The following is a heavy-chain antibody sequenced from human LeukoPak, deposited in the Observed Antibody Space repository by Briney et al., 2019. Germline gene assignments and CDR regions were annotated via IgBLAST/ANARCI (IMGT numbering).Heavy chain of an antibody. D-gene: IGHD2-2*01. J-gene: IGHJ5*02. CDR1: GYSFTSYW. Sequence: KPGESLKISCKGSGYSFTSYWIGWVRLMARKGLEWMGIIYPGDSDTRYSPSFQGQVTISADKSISTAYLQWSSLKASDTAMYYCARNQLLWTWFDPWGQGTLVTVSS. CDR3: ARNQLLWTWFDP. CDR2: IYPGDSDT. V-gene: IGHV5-51*01.